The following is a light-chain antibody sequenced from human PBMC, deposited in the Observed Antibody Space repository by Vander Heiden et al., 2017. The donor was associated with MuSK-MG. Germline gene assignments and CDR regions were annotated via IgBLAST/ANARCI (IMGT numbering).Light chain of an antibody. CDR1: QSISSW. J-gene: IGKJ2*03. V-gene: IGKV1-5*03. CDR3: HEDNSYLYS. CDR2: KAS. Sequence: DIQMTQSPSTLSASVGDRVTITCRASQSISSWLAWYQQKPGKAPKLLIYKASSLESGVPSRFRGSGSGTEFTLTMSSLQPDDFATYYCHEDNSYLYSFDQWIRPKL.